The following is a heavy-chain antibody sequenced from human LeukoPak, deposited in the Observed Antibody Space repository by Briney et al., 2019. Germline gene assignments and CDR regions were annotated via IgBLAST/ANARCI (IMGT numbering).Heavy chain of an antibody. D-gene: IGHD3-22*01. CDR2: IKSKTDGGTT. Sequence: GGSLRLSCAASGFTFSNDWMSWVRQAPRKGLEWVGRIKSKTDGGTTDYAAPVKGRFTISRDDSKNTLYLQMSSLKTEDTAVYYCTTDGSTYYYDSSGYFLDYWGQGTLVTVSS. J-gene: IGHJ4*02. CDR3: TTDGSTYYYDSSGYFLDY. V-gene: IGHV3-15*01. CDR1: GFTFSNDW.